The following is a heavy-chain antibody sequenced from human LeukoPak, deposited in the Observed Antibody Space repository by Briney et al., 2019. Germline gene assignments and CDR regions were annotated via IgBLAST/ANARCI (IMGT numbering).Heavy chain of an antibody. Sequence: SETLSLTCTVSGGSISSGGYYWSWIRQHPGKGLEWIGYIYYSGSTCYNPSLKSRVTISVDTSKNQFSLKLSSVTAADTAVYYCARYSSSWYDEGFDYWGQGTLVTVSS. D-gene: IGHD6-13*01. J-gene: IGHJ4*02. CDR2: IYYSGST. V-gene: IGHV4-31*03. CDR3: ARYSSSWYDEGFDY. CDR1: GGSISSGGYY.